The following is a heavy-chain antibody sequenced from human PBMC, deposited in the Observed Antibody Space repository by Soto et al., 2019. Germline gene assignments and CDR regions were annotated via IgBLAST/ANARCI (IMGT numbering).Heavy chain of an antibody. J-gene: IGHJ3*01. Sequence: VQLLESGGDLVQPGGSLRLSCVASGFILTNYAMSWVRQAPGKGLEWVSTIGGTDGDSDGVPWYEDSVKGRFTISRDSSSNTLFLNMDNLRAEDSALYYCVKRGRNWGASAFWGQGTTVVVSS. CDR2: IGGTDGDSDGVP. D-gene: IGHD7-27*01. CDR3: VKRGRNWGASAF. CDR1: GFILTNYA. V-gene: IGHV3-23*01.